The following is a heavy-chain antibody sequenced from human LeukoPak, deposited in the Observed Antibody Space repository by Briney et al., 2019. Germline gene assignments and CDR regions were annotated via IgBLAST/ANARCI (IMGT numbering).Heavy chain of an antibody. V-gene: IGHV1-2*02. Sequence: ASVKVSCKASGYTFTGYYMHWVRQAPGQGLEWMGWINPNSGGTNYAQKFQGRVTMTRDTSISTAYMELSRLRSDGTAVYYCLRSDSSGWWYFDYWGQGTLVTVSS. CDR2: INPNSGGT. CDR3: LRSDSSGWWYFDY. CDR1: GYTFTGYY. J-gene: IGHJ4*02. D-gene: IGHD6-19*01.